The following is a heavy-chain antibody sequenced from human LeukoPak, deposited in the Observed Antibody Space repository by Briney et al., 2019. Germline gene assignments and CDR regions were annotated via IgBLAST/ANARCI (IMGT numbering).Heavy chain of an antibody. CDR2: IYYSGST. Sequence: SETLSLTCTVSGGSISSYYWSWIRQPPGKGLEWIGYIYYSGSTNYNPSLKSRVTISVDTSKNQFSLKLSSVTAADTAVYYCARDGRGWYSYGSGIDYWGQGTLVTVSS. CDR3: ARDGRGWYSYGSGIDY. D-gene: IGHD5-18*01. V-gene: IGHV4-59*01. CDR1: GGSISSYY. J-gene: IGHJ4*02.